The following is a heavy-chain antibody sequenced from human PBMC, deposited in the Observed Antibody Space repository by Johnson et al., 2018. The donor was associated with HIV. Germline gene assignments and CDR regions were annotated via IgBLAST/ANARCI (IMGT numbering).Heavy chain of an antibody. CDR3: ARGLSTAWVLRGAFDI. CDR1: GFTFSSYW. V-gene: IGHV3-7*04. Sequence: VQLVESGGGLVQPGGSLRLSCAASGFTFSSYWMSWVRQAPGKGLEWVANIKQDGSEKYYVDSVKGRFTISRDNAKNSLYLQMNSLRAEDTALYYCARGLSTAWVLRGAFDIWGKGTKVTVSS. D-gene: IGHD5-18*01. J-gene: IGHJ3*02. CDR2: IKQDGSEK.